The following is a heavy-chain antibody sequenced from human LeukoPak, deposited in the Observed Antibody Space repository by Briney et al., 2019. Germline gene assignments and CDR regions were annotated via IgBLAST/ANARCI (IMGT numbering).Heavy chain of an antibody. CDR2: IYHSGST. V-gene: IGHV4-30-2*01. CDR3: ARRGRPRGYYGSGSYCPYYFDY. CDR1: GGSISSGGYS. Sequence: SETLSLTCAVSGGSISSGGYSWSWIRQPPGKGLEWIGYIYHSGSTYYNPSLKSRVTISVDTSKNQLSLKLSSVTAADTAVYYWARRGRPRGYYGSGSYCPYYFDYWGQGTLVTVSS. D-gene: IGHD3-10*01. J-gene: IGHJ4*02.